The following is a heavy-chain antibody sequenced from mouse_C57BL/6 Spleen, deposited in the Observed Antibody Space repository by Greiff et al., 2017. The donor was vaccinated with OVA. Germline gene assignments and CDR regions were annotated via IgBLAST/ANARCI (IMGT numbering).Heavy chain of an antibody. Sequence: DVKLVESGGGLVQPGESLKLSCESNEYEFPSHDMSWVRKTPEKRLELVAAINSDGGSTYYPDTMERRFIISRDNTKKTLYLQMSSLRSEDTALYYCARHGNGNYKYYAMDYWGQGTSVTVSS. J-gene: IGHJ4*01. D-gene: IGHD2-1*01. CDR1: EYEFPSHD. CDR3: ARHGNGNYKYYAMDY. CDR2: INSDGGST. V-gene: IGHV5-2*01.